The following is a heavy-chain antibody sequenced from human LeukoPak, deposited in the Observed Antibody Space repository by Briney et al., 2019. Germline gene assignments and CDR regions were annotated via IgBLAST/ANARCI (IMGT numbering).Heavy chain of an antibody. CDR3: ARLVGATVRSFDY. Sequence: SETLSLTCAVYGGSFSGYYWSWIRQPPGKGLEWIGEINHSGSTNYNPSLKSRVTISVDTSKNQFSLKLSSVTAADTAVYYCARLVGATVRSFDYWGQGTLVTVSS. D-gene: IGHD1-26*01. CDR2: INHSGST. J-gene: IGHJ4*02. CDR1: GGSFSGYY. V-gene: IGHV4-34*01.